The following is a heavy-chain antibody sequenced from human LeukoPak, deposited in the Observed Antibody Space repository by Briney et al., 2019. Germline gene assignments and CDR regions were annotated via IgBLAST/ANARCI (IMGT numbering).Heavy chain of an antibody. CDR1: GYTFTSYG. CDR3: ARDQGGYFDWLSSLYDY. Sequence: GASVKVSCKASGYTFTSYGISWVRQAPGQGLEWMGWISAYNGNTNYAQKLQGRVTMTTDTSTSTAYMELRSLRSDDTAVYHCARDQGGYFDWLSSLYDYWGQGTLVTVSS. J-gene: IGHJ4*02. D-gene: IGHD3-9*01. CDR2: ISAYNGNT. V-gene: IGHV1-18*01.